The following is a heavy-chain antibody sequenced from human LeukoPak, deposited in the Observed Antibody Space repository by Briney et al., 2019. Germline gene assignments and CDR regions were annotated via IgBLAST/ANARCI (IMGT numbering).Heavy chain of an antibody. D-gene: IGHD3-10*01. CDR3: ARDYYYYDSGSYYSNIAN. Sequence: GGSLRLSCAASGFIFSSYGMHWVRQAPGKGLEWVAFIRYDGSNKYYADSVKGRFTISRDNAKNSLFLQMNSLRVEDTAVYYCARDYYYYDSGSYYSNIANWGQGTLVTVSS. CDR1: GFIFSSYG. J-gene: IGHJ4*02. CDR2: IRYDGSNK. V-gene: IGHV3-30*02.